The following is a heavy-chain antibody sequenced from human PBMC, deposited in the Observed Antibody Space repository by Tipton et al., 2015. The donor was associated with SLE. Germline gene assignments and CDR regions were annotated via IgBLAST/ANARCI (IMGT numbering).Heavy chain of an antibody. CDR1: GYTFISYG. Sequence: QPGAEVKKPGASVKVSCKASGYTFISYGFSWVRQAPGQGLEWMGWISTYNGHTNYAQKLQGRVIMTTDTSTSTAYMELRSLRSDDTAVYYCARVNYDFWSGLNYWGQGTLVTVSS. CDR2: ISTYNGHT. J-gene: IGHJ4*02. V-gene: IGHV1-18*01. CDR3: ARVNYDFWSGLNY. D-gene: IGHD3-3*01.